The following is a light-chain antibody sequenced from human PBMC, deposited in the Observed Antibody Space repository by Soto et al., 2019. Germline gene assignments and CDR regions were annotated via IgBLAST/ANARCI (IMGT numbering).Light chain of an antibody. CDR1: QSVNSNY. V-gene: IGKV3-20*01. CDR3: QQYGNSSWT. Sequence: EIVMTQSPATLSVSPGERATLSCRASQSVNSNYLAWYQQKPGQAPRLLIHGAARRATGIPHRFSGSGSGTDFTLTISRLEPEDFAVYYCQQYGNSSWTFGQGTKVDIK. J-gene: IGKJ1*01. CDR2: GAA.